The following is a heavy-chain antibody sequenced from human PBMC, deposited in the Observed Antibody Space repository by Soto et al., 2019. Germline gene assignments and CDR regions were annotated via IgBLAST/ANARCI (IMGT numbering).Heavy chain of an antibody. J-gene: IGHJ6*02. CDR1: GGSISSSNW. V-gene: IGHV4-4*02. Sequence: PSETLSLTCAFSGGSISSSNWWIWVRQPPGKGLEWIGEIYHSGSTNYNPSLKSRVTISVDKSKNQFSLKLSSVTAADTAVYYCAKDAFPGDYGSDYYYYYGMDVWGQGTTVTVSS. D-gene: IGHD4-17*01. CDR2: IYHSGST. CDR3: AKDAFPGDYGSDYYYYYGMDV.